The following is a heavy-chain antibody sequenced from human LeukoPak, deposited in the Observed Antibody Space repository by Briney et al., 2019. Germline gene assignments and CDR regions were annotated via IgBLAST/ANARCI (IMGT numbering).Heavy chain of an antibody. D-gene: IGHD6-13*01. CDR1: GYTFTSSG. Sequence: GASVKVSCKASGYTFTSSGISWVRQAPGQGLEWMGWISAYNGNTNYAQKLQDRVTMTTDPSTSTAYMELRSLRSDDTAVYYCARDWSRDSSSWSNYYYYYGMDVWGQGTTVTVSS. V-gene: IGHV1-18*01. J-gene: IGHJ6*02. CDR2: ISAYNGNT. CDR3: ARDWSRDSSSWSNYYYYYGMDV.